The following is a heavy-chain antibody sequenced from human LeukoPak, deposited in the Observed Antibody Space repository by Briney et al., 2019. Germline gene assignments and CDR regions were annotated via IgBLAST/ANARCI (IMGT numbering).Heavy chain of an antibody. CDR3: ARGGGYDLLSYYYYYMDV. Sequence: SETLSLTCTVSGGSISSYYRSWIRQPAGKGLEWIGRIYTSGSTNYNPSLKSRVTISVDTSKNQFSLKLSSVTAADTAVYYCARGGGYDLLSYYYYYMDVWGKGTTVTISS. CDR1: GGSISSYY. J-gene: IGHJ6*03. D-gene: IGHD5-12*01. V-gene: IGHV4-4*07. CDR2: IYTSGST.